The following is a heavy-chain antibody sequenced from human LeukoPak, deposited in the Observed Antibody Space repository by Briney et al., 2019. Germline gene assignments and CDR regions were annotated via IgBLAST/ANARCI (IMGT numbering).Heavy chain of an antibody. V-gene: IGHV1-18*01. J-gene: IGHJ4*02. CDR1: GYTFTSYG. CDR3: ARDEGSGWNTLDY. Sequence: VASVKVSCKASGYTFTSYGISWVRQAPGEGIEWMGWISAYNGNTNYAQKLQGRVTMTTDTSTNTAYMELRSLRSDDTAVYYCARDEGSGWNTLDYWGQGTLVTVSS. D-gene: IGHD6-19*01. CDR2: ISAYNGNT.